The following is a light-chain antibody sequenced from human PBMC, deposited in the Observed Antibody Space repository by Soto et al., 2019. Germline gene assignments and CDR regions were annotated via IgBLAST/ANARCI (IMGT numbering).Light chain of an antibody. V-gene: IGKV1-5*01. CDR1: QSISRW. CDR3: QQYVTSSPRT. J-gene: IGKJ1*01. Sequence: DIQMPQSPSTLSASVGDRVTITCRPSQSISRWLAWYQQKPGKAPKLLIYDASTLETGVPSRFSGSGSGTDFTLTITRLEPEDFAVYYCQQYVTSSPRTFGQGTEVDIK. CDR2: DAS.